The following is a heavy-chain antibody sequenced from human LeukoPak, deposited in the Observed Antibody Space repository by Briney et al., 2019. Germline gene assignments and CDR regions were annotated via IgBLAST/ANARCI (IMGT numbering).Heavy chain of an antibody. CDR2: ISNTRTTI. D-gene: IGHD6-19*01. CDR1: GFTFSSYS. Sequence: TGGSLRLSCTVSGFTFSSYSMNWVRQAPGKGLEWVAYISNTRTTIFYADSVKGRFIISRDNARNSLSLQMNSLRAEDTALYFCARGKQGWLRVFDIWGKGTTVTVSS. V-gene: IGHV3-48*01. CDR3: ARGKQGWLRVFDI. J-gene: IGHJ6*04.